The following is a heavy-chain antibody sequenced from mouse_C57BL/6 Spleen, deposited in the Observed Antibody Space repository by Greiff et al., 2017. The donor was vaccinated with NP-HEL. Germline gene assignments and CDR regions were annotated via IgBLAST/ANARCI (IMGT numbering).Heavy chain of an antibody. Sequence: EVQLQESGPGLVKPSQSLSLTCSVTGYSITSGYYWNWIRQFPGNKLEWMGYISYDGSNNYNPSLNNRISITRDTSKHQFFLKLNSVTTEDTATYYCAREGYYYGSSYYWYFDVWGTVTTVTVSS. CDR2: ISYDGSN. D-gene: IGHD1-1*01. CDR1: GYSITSGYY. J-gene: IGHJ1*03. CDR3: AREGYYYGSSYYWYFDV. V-gene: IGHV3-6*01.